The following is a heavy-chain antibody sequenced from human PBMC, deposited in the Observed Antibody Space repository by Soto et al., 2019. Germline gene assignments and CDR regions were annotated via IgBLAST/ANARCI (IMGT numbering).Heavy chain of an antibody. Sequence: ASVKVSCKASGYTFTSYAMHWVRQAPGQRLEWMGWINAGNGNTKYSQKFQGRVTITRDTSASTAYMELSSLRSEDTAVYYCARGPGVVVAAKWFDPWGQGTLVTGLL. D-gene: IGHD2-15*01. CDR3: ARGPGVVVAAKWFDP. CDR1: GYTFTSYA. J-gene: IGHJ5*02. V-gene: IGHV1-3*01. CDR2: INAGNGNT.